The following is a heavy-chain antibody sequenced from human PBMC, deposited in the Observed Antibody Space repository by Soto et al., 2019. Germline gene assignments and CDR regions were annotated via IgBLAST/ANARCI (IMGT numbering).Heavy chain of an antibody. D-gene: IGHD6-19*01. CDR2: TSYDGKSS. J-gene: IGHJ3*02. Sequence: GGSLRLSCAASGFPFSNYGMHWVRLAPGKGLEWVAVTSYDGKSSYYADSVKGRFTISRDNSKTTLYLQMNSLRAEDTAVYYCVRVLKSSGWDNDGFDIWGQGTMVTVSS. V-gene: IGHV3-30*03. CDR1: GFPFSNYG. CDR3: VRVLKSSGWDNDGFDI.